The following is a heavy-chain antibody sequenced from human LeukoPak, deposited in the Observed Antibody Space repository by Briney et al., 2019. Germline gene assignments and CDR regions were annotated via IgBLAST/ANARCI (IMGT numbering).Heavy chain of an antibody. CDR3: ARAATVATKRFDY. D-gene: IGHD4-23*01. J-gene: IGHJ4*02. Sequence: SETLSLTCAVYGGSFSGYYWSWIRQPPGKGLEWIGEINHSGSTNYNPSLKSRVTISVDTSKNQSSLKLSSVTAADTAVYYCARAATVATKRFDYWGQGTLVTVSS. V-gene: IGHV4-34*01. CDR2: INHSGST. CDR1: GGSFSGYY.